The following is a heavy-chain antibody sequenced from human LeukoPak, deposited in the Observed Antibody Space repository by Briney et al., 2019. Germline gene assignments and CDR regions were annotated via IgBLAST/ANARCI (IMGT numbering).Heavy chain of an antibody. J-gene: IGHJ4*02. V-gene: IGHV4-59*01. CDR3: ARGGSGTYYHY. CDR2: IDYSGST. D-gene: IGHD1-26*01. CDR1: GASISNYY. Sequence: SETLSLTCAVSGASISNYYWSWIRQPPGKGLEWIGYIDYSGSTNYSPSLKSRVTISLDTSTNQFSLKLSSVTAADTAVYYCARGGSGTYYHYWGQGALVTVSS.